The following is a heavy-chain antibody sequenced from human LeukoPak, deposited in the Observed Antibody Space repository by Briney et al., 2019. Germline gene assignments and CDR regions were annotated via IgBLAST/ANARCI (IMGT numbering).Heavy chain of an antibody. CDR3: VKPYPTLTTWSVLDN. V-gene: IGHV3-30*18. D-gene: IGHD4-17*01. J-gene: IGHJ4*01. Sequence: GGSLRLSCAASGFIFSNYAIHWVRHAPGKGLEWVAAISYDGNNQHYADPVKGRFTISSDNSKNTVYLQIDSLRTEDSAVYYCVKPYPTLTTWSVLDNWGQGTLVTVSS. CDR1: GFIFSNYA. CDR2: ISYDGNNQ.